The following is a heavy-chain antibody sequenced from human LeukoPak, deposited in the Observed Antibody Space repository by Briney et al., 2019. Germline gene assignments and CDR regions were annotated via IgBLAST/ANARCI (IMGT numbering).Heavy chain of an antibody. Sequence: GGSLRLSCAASGFNFSSQAMSWVRQAPGKGLEWVSGISGSGGRSNYADSVKGRFTISRDNSKNTLYVQMNTLRAEDTAVYYCAKIGWDGTSYYDFDIWGQGTMVTVSS. D-gene: IGHD3-3*01. CDR1: GFNFSSQA. J-gene: IGHJ3*02. V-gene: IGHV3-23*01. CDR2: ISGSGGRS. CDR3: AKIGWDGTSYYDFDI.